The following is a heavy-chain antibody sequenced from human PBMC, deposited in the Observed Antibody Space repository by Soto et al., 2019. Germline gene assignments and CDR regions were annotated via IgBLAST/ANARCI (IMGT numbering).Heavy chain of an antibody. Sequence: QVQLVESGGGVVQPGRSLRLSCAASGFTFSTYAMHWVRQAPGKGLEWVAAISYDGSDKYYAASVKGRFPISRDNSKNTLYLQMNSRRAEDTAVYYCAPGGYCSGGSCYSRRYFAYWGQGTLVTVSS. V-gene: IGHV3-30-3*01. D-gene: IGHD2-15*01. CDR2: ISYDGSDK. CDR1: GFTFSTYA. J-gene: IGHJ4*02. CDR3: APGGYCSGGSCYSRRYFAY.